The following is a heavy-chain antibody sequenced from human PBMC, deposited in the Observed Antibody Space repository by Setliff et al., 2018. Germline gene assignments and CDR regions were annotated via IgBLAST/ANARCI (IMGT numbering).Heavy chain of an antibody. CDR2: INTRTGEP. V-gene: IGHV7-4-1*02. J-gene: IGHJ6*03. CDR3: ARGSRSGTIVYKGDYYMDV. Sequence: ASVKVSCKASGYTLTTYLMNWVRQAPGQGLEWMGYINTRTGEPMYAQGFTGRFVFSLDTSVSTAYLQISSLKAEDTAIYYCARGSRSGTIVYKGDYYMDVWGKGTTVTVSS. D-gene: IGHD3-16*02. CDR1: GYTLTTYL.